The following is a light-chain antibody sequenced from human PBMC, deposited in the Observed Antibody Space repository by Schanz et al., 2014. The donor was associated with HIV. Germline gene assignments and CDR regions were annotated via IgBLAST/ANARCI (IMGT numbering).Light chain of an antibody. CDR2: KDI. CDR1: VLAKKN. Sequence: SYELTQPSSVSVSPGQTARITCSGDVLAKKNARWFQQKPGQAPVMVIYKDIERPSGIPERFSGSKSGTSASLAISGLQSEDEADYYCAAWDDSLNGLVFAGGTKLTVL. V-gene: IGLV3-27*01. CDR3: AAWDDSLNGLV. J-gene: IGLJ3*02.